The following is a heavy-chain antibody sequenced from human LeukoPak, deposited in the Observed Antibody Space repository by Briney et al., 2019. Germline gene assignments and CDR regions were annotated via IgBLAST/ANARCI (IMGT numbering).Heavy chain of an antibody. Sequence: GGSLRLSCAASGFTFSSYSMNWVRQAPGKGLEWVSSISSSSSYIYYADSVKGRFTIPRDNAKNSLYLQMNSLRAEDTAVYYCARDHRRYCSSSSCPKYFDYWGRGTLVTVSS. V-gene: IGHV3-21*01. CDR1: GFTFSSYS. D-gene: IGHD2-2*01. CDR3: ARDHRRYCSSSSCPKYFDY. J-gene: IGHJ4*02. CDR2: ISSSSSYI.